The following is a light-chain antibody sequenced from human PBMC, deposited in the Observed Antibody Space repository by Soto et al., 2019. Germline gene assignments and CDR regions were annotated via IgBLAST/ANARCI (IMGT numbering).Light chain of an antibody. CDR1: SSDVGGYNY. CDR2: DVI. V-gene: IGLV2-11*01. J-gene: IGLJ1*01. Sequence: QSALTQPRSVSGSPGQSVTISCTGTSSDVGGYNYVSWYQQHTGKAPKLVIFDVIKRPSGVPDRFSGSKSGNTASLTISGXQAXDEADYYCCSYAGSYTYVFGTGTKLTVL. CDR3: CSYAGSYTYV.